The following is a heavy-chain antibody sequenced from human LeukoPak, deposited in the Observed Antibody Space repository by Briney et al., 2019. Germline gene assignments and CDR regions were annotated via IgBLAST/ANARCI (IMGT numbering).Heavy chain of an antibody. CDR1: GFTFSSYT. V-gene: IGHV3-48*04. D-gene: IGHD1-1*01. J-gene: IGHJ6*03. CDR2: ISSSGGTI. Sequence: GGSLRLSCAASGFTFSSYTMNWVRQAPGKGLEWVSYISSSGGTIYYADSVKGRFTISRDNAKNSLYLQMNSPRAEDTAVYYCARVGTSCNYYYYMDVWGKGTTVTVSS. CDR3: ARVGTSCNYYYYMDV.